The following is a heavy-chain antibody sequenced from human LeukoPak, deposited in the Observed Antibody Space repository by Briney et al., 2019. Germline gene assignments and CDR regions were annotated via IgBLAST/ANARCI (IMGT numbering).Heavy chain of an antibody. Sequence: LETLSLTCTVSGGSISSYYWSWIRQPPGKGLEWIGYIYYSGSTNYNPSLKSRVTISVDTSKNQFSLKLSSVTAADTAVYYCARLVSLNWFDPWGQGTLVTVSS. D-gene: IGHD2-2*01. V-gene: IGHV4-59*01. J-gene: IGHJ5*02. CDR3: ARLVSLNWFDP. CDR1: GGSISSYY. CDR2: IYYSGST.